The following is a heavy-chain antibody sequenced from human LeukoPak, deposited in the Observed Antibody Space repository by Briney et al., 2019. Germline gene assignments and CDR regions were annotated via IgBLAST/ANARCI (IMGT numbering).Heavy chain of an antibody. Sequence: VANIKQGGSEKYYLDSVKGRFTISRDNAKNSVDLQMNILRVEDTAVYYCARAMNGSFDYWGQGTLVSVSS. D-gene: IGHD1-1*01. V-gene: IGHV3-7*01. CDR2: IKQGGSEK. CDR3: ARAMNGSFDY. J-gene: IGHJ4*02.